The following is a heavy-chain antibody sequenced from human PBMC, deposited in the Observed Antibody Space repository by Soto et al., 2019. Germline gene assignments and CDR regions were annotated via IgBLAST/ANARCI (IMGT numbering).Heavy chain of an antibody. CDR1: GGTFSSYA. J-gene: IGHJ4*02. D-gene: IGHD5-18*01. Sequence: SVKVSCKASGGTFSSYAISWVRQAPGQGLEWMGGIIPIFGTANYAQKFQGRVTITADESTSTAYMELSSLRSEDTAVYYCSRVDTAISALDYWGQGTLVTVSS. CDR2: IIPIFGTA. V-gene: IGHV1-69*13. CDR3: SRVDTAISALDY.